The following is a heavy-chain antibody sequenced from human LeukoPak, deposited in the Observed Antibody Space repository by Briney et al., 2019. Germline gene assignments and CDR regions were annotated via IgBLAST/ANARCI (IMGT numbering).Heavy chain of an antibody. Sequence: GGSLRLSCAASGFTFSSYSMNWVRQAPGKGLEWVAVISYDGSNKYYADSVKGRFTISRDNSKNTLYLQMNSLRAEDTAVYYCARGEWVDFDYWGQGTLVTVSS. V-gene: IGHV3-30*03. J-gene: IGHJ4*02. CDR3: ARGEWVDFDY. CDR2: ISYDGSNK. CDR1: GFTFSSYS. D-gene: IGHD6-19*01.